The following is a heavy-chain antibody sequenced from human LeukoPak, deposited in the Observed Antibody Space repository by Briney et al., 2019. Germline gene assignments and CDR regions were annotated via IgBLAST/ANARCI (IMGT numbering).Heavy chain of an antibody. V-gene: IGHV4-39*07. CDR2: IYYSGST. J-gene: IGHJ3*02. CDR1: GGSISSSSYY. CDR3: AREQYIAAGAFDI. Sequence: SETLSLTCTVSGGSISSSSYYWGWIRQPPGKGLEWIGSIYYSGSTYYNPSLKSRVTISVDTSKNQFSLKLSSVTAADTAVYYCAREQYIAAGAFDIWGQGTMVTVSS. D-gene: IGHD6-25*01.